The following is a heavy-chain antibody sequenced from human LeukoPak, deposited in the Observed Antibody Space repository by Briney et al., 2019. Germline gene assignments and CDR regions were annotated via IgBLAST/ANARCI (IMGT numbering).Heavy chain of an antibody. Sequence: SETLSLTCTVSGGSISSGGYYWSWIRQPPGKGLEWIGYIYHSGSTYYNPSLKSRVTISVDRSKNQFSLKLSSVTAADTAVYYCARRVLAARGIDYWGQGTLVTVSS. V-gene: IGHV4-30-2*01. CDR3: ARRVLAARGIDY. CDR1: GGSISSGGYY. CDR2: IYHSGST. J-gene: IGHJ4*02. D-gene: IGHD2-15*01.